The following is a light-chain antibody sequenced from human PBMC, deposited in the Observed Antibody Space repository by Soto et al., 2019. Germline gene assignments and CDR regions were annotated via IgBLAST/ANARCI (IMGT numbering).Light chain of an antibody. J-gene: IGKJ4*01. CDR3: HQYNSWPLT. CDR2: DAS. Sequence: EIVMTQSPATLSVSPGERATLSCRASQIISNNLAWYQQKPGRAPRLFIYDASTRATGIPARFSCSGSGTEFTLTISSLQSEDFAVYYCHQYNSWPLTFGGGTRVEIK. CDR1: QIISNN. V-gene: IGKV3-15*01.